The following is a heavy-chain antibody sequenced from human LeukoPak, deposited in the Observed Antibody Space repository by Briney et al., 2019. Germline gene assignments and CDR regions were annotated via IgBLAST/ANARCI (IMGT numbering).Heavy chain of an antibody. CDR2: MNPNSGNT. D-gene: IGHD3-22*01. CDR1: GYTFTSYD. CDR3: ARGRPYYYDSSGYYPSFFDY. J-gene: IGHJ4*02. V-gene: IGHV1-8*01. Sequence: ASVKVSCKASGYTFTSYDINWVRQATGQGLEWMGWMNPNSGNTGYAQKFQGRVTMTRNTSISTAYMELSSLRSEDTAVYYCARGRPYYYDSSGYYPSFFDYWGQGTLVTVSS.